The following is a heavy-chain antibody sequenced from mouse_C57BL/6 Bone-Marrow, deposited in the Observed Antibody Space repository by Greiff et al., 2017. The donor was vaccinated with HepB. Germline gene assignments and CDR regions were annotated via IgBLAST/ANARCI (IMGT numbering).Heavy chain of an antibody. CDR3: ARHVNYSFDY. J-gene: IGHJ2*01. Sequence: EVQGVESGGGLVQPGGSLKLSCAASGFTFSDYYMYWVRQTPEKRLEWVAYISNGGGSTYYPDTVKGRFTISRDNAKNTLYLQMSRLKSEDTAMYYCARHVNYSFDYWGQGTTLTVSS. D-gene: IGHD2-12*01. CDR1: GFTFSDYY. CDR2: ISNGGGST. V-gene: IGHV5-12*01.